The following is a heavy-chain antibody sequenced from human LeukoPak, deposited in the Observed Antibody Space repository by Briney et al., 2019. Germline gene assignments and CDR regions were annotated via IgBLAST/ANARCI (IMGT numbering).Heavy chain of an antibody. CDR2: INPNSGGT. V-gene: IGHV1-2*02. CDR3: AREYSSGHPCNDY. D-gene: IGHD6-19*01. J-gene: IGHJ4*02. CDR1: GYTFTGYY. Sequence: ASVKVSCKASGYTFTGYYMHWVRQAPGQGLEWMGWINPNSGGTNYAQKFQGRVTMTRDTSISTAYMELSRLRSDDTAVYYCAREYSSGHPCNDYWGQGTLVTVSS.